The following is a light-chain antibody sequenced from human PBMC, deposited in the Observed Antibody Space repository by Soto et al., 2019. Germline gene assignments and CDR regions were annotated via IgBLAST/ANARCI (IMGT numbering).Light chain of an antibody. CDR3: QQYGSSIT. CDR2: GTS. V-gene: IGKV3-20*01. J-gene: IGKJ5*01. Sequence: EIVLTQSPGTLSLSPGERATRSCRASQSVSGSYLAWYQHKPGQAPRLLIYGTSSRATGIPDRFSGSGSGTDFTLTISRLEPEDFAVYYCQQYGSSITFGQGTRLEIK. CDR1: QSVSGSY.